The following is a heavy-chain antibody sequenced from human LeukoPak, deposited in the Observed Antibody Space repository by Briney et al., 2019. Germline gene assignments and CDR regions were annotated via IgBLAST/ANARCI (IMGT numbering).Heavy chain of an antibody. J-gene: IGHJ4*02. CDR3: ARGVGELGYYFDY. Sequence: ASVKVSCKASGYTFSGYYMHWMRQAPGQGLEWMGWINPNSGGTNYAQKFQGRVTMTRDTSISTAYMELSRLRSDDTAVYYCARGVGELGYYFDYWGQGTLVTVSS. CDR2: INPNSGGT. CDR1: GYTFSGYY. V-gene: IGHV1-2*02. D-gene: IGHD7-27*01.